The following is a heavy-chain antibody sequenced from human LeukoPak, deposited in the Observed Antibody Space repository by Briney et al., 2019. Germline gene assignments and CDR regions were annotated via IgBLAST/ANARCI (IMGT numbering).Heavy chain of an antibody. J-gene: IGHJ5*02. CDR1: GGIFSSYG. V-gene: IGHV1-69*04. CDR3: ARGRAPYCSSTSCYTRWFDP. Sequence: GASVKVSCKASGGIFSSYGVSWVRQAPGQGLEWMGRIIPVLGIADYAQKFQGRVTISADMSTTTAYMDLSSLRSEDTAVYYCARGRAPYCSSTSCYTRWFDPWGQGTLVTVSS. CDR2: IIPVLGIA. D-gene: IGHD2-2*02.